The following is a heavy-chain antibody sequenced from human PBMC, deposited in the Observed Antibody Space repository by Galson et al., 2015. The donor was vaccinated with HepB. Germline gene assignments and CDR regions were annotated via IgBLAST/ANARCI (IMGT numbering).Heavy chain of an antibody. D-gene: IGHD4/OR15-4a*01. CDR1: GFSFSNSA. CDR2: ISISGRNT. J-gene: IGHJ4*02. Sequence: SLRLSCAVSGFSFSNSAMTWVRQAPGRGLEWISGISISGRNTYYADSVKGRFTISRGNSKNTVFLQMNSLRAEDTAVYYCAKEEVPNDYWGQGTLVTVSS. V-gene: IGHV3-23*01. CDR3: AKEEVPNDY.